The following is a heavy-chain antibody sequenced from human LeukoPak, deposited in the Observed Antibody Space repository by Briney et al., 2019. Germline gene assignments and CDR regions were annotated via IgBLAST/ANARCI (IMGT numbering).Heavy chain of an antibody. CDR3: AREDHCGSTSCPTKY. J-gene: IGHJ4*02. CDR2: ISSSSSYI. CDR1: GFTFSSYS. D-gene: IGHD2-2*01. Sequence: GGSLRLSCAASGFTFSSYSMNWVRQAPGKGLDWVSSISSSSSYIYYADSVKGRFTISRDNAKNSLYLQMNSLRAEDTAVYYCAREDHCGSTSCPTKYWGQGTLVTVSS. V-gene: IGHV3-21*01.